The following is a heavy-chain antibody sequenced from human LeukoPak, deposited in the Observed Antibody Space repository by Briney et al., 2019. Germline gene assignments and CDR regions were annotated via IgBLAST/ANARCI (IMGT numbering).Heavy chain of an antibody. CDR1: GFTFSSYA. V-gene: IGHV3-23*01. Sequence: GGSLRLSCAASGFTFSSYAMNWVRQAPGKGLEWLSSISGSDTNTYYAGSLKGRFTISRDNSKNTLYLQMNSLRAEDTAVYYCARNQGSDLDYWGQGTLVTVSS. D-gene: IGHD1-14*01. CDR2: ISGSDTNT. J-gene: IGHJ4*02. CDR3: ARNQGSDLDY.